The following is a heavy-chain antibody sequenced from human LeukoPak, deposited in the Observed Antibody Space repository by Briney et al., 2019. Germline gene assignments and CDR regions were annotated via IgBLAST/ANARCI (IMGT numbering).Heavy chain of an antibody. CDR1: GGSISSYY. D-gene: IGHD3-22*01. V-gene: IGHV4-4*07. CDR2: IYTSGST. CDR3: VRGLYDSSTYRAFHI. Sequence: SEXLSLTCTVSGGSISSYYWSWIRQPAGKGLEWIGRIYTSGSTNSNPSLKSRVTMSVDTSKNQFSLTLSSVTAADTAMYYCVRGLYDSSTYRAFHIWGQGTMVTVSS. J-gene: IGHJ3*02.